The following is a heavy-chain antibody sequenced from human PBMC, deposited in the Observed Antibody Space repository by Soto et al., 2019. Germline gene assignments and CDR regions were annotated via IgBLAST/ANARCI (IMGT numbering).Heavy chain of an antibody. CDR3: ARVAYSRGWIFDY. Sequence: ESGGGLVQPGGSLRLSCAASGFTFSSYWMSWVRQAPGKGLEWVANIKEDGSERYYVDSVKGRFTISRDNVKNSLFLQMNSLRAEDTAVYFCARVAYSRGWIFDYWGQGTLVTVSS. CDR2: IKEDGSER. J-gene: IGHJ4*02. V-gene: IGHV3-7*01. D-gene: IGHD6-19*01. CDR1: GFTFSSYW.